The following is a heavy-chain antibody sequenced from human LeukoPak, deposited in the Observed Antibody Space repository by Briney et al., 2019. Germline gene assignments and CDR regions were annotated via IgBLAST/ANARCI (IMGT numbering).Heavy chain of an antibody. CDR2: ISAYNGNT. CDR3: ARARHDSWSGYYTAYYFDY. V-gene: IGHV1-18*01. Sequence: ASVKVSCKASGYTFTSYGISWVRQAPGQGLEWMGWISAYNGNTNYAQKLQGRVTMTTDTSTSTAYMELRSLRSDDTAVYYCARARHDSWSGYYTAYYFDYWGQGTLVTVSS. D-gene: IGHD3-3*01. J-gene: IGHJ4*02. CDR1: GYTFTSYG.